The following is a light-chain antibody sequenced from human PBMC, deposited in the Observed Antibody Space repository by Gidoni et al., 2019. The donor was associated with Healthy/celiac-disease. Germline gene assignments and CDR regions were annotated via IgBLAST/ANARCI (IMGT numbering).Light chain of an antibody. J-gene: IGKJ1*01. CDR3: QQYNNWPPWT. CDR2: GAS. Sequence: EIVMTQSPATLSVSPGERDTISCRASQSVSSNLAWYQQKPGQSPRLLIYGASTRATGIPARFSGSWSGTEFTLTICSLQSEDFAVYYCQQYNNWPPWTFGQGTKVEIK. CDR1: QSVSSN. V-gene: IGKV3-15*01.